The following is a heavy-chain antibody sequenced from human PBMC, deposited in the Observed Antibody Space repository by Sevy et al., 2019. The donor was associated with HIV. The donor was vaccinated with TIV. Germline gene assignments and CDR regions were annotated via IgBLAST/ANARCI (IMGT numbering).Heavy chain of an antibody. J-gene: IGHJ3*02. Sequence: SETLSLTCAVSGGSISSGGYSWSWIRQPPGKGLEWIGYIYHSGSTYYNPSLKSRVTISVDRSKNQFSLKLSSVTAADTAGYYCARGALLGYCSSTSCYVSAFDIWGQGTMVTVSS. CDR1: GGSISSGGYS. D-gene: IGHD2-2*01. CDR2: IYHSGST. CDR3: ARGALLGYCSSTSCYVSAFDI. V-gene: IGHV4-30-2*01.